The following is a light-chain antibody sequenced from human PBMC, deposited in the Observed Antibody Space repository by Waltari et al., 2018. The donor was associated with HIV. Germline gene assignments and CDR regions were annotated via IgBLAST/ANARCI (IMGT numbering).Light chain of an antibody. CDR1: SCYAGGYIY. V-gene: IGLV2-11*01. J-gene: IGLJ1*01. CDR2: DVS. CDR3: CSYVGSYTYV. Sequence: QSALTQPRSVSGSAGQSATISRTGTSCYAGGYIYASWDQQHPDKAPKLMIYDVSKRPSGVPDRFSGSKSGNTASLTISGLQAEDEADFYCCSYVGSYTYVFGTGTKVTVL.